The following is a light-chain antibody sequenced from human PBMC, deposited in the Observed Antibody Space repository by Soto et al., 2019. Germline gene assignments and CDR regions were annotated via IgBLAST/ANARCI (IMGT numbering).Light chain of an antibody. CDR3: QKYNSAPLT. CDR2: AAS. V-gene: IGKV1-27*01. Sequence: DIQMTQSPSSLSASLGDRVTITCRASQGIGVYLAWFQQKPVNVPKLLIYAASTLQSGVPSRFSGSGSGTDFTLTISSLQPEDVATYDCQKYNSAPLTCGGGTKVEIK. J-gene: IGKJ4*01. CDR1: QGIGVY.